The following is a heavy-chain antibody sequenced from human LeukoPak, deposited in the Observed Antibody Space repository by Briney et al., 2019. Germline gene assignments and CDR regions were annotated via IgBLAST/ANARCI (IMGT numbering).Heavy chain of an antibody. CDR2: IYYSGST. V-gene: IGHV4-59*01. CDR3: AREGELATSSFDY. D-gene: IGHD5-24*01. J-gene: IGHJ4*02. Sequence: SETLSLTCTVSGGSISSYYWSWIRQPPGKGLEWIGYIYYSGSTNYNPFLKSRVTISVDTSKNQFSLKLSSVTAADTAVYYCAREGELATSSFDYWGQGTLVTVSS. CDR1: GGSISSYY.